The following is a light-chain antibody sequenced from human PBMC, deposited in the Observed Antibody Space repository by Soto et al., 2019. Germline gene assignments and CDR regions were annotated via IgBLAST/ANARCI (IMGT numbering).Light chain of an antibody. CDR2: DDS. Sequence: SYDLAQPPSVSVAPGQTARITCGGNNIGSKSVHWYQQKPGQAPVLVVDDDSDRPSGIPERFSGSNSGNTATLTISRVEAGDEADYFCHVCDSSSENVFGTGTKVTVL. V-gene: IGLV3-21*02. CDR3: HVCDSSSENV. CDR1: NIGSKS. J-gene: IGLJ1*01.